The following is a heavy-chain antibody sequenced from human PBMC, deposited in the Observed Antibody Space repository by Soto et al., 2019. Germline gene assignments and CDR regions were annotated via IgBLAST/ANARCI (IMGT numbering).Heavy chain of an antibody. Sequence: QVQLQESGPGLVKPSQTLSLTCTVSGGSISSGGYYWSGIRQHPGKGLEWIGYIYYSGSTYYNPSLKSRVTLSVDTSKNQFSLKLSSVTAADTAVYYCAREISYYDSSGYYYVYFDYWGQGTLVTVSS. CDR1: GGSISSGGYY. CDR2: IYYSGST. V-gene: IGHV4-31*03. CDR3: AREISYYDSSGYYYVYFDY. D-gene: IGHD3-22*01. J-gene: IGHJ4*02.